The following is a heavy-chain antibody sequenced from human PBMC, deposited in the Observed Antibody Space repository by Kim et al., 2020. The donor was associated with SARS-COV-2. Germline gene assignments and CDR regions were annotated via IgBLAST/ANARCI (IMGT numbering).Heavy chain of an antibody. Sequence: SETLSLTCTVSGGSISSSSYYWGWIRQPPGKGLEWIGSIYYSGSTYYNPSLKSRVTISVDTSKNQFSLKLSSVTAADTAVYYCADLNPGIAAAGRRAISGHWGQGTLVTVSS. J-gene: IGHJ4*02. V-gene: IGHV4-39*01. CDR2: IYYSGST. CDR3: ADLNPGIAAAGRRAISGH. D-gene: IGHD6-13*01. CDR1: GGSISSSSYY.